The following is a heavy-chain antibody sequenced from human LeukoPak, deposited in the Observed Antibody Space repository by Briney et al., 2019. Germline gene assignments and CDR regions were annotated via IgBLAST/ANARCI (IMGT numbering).Heavy chain of an antibody. CDR2: IYYSGST. CDR1: GGSISSGGYY. Sequence: SETLSLTCTVSGGSISSGGYYWSWIRQHPGKGLEWIGYIYYSGSTYYNPSLKSRITISVDTSKNQFSLKLSSVTAADTAVYYCARGFGGSSTSYAYPFGYWGQGTLVTGSS. V-gene: IGHV4-31*03. J-gene: IGHJ4*02. D-gene: IGHD2-2*01. CDR3: ARGFGGSSTSYAYPFGY.